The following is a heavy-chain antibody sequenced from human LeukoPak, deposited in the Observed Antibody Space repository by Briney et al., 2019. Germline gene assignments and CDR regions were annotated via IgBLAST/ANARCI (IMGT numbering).Heavy chain of an antibody. V-gene: IGHV4-31*03. J-gene: IGHJ6*02. D-gene: IGHD3-10*01. CDR2: IYYSGST. CDR1: GGSISSGGYY. CDR3: ARDPMVRGIYGMDV. Sequence: PSETLSLTCTVSGGSISSGGYYWSWIRQHPGKGLEWIRYIYYSGSTYYNPSLKSRVTISVDTSKNQFSLKLSSVTAADTAVYYCARDPMVRGIYGMDVWGQGTTVTVSS.